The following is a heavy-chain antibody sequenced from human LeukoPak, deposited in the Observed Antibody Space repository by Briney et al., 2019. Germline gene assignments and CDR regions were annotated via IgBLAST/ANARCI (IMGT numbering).Heavy chain of an antibody. J-gene: IGHJ4*02. D-gene: IGHD2-21*01. CDR2: IRGSAGNA. CDR3: AKAVGVIYMGIDF. CDR1: GFIFSNNG. V-gene: IGHV3-23*01. Sequence: GGTLSLSCAASGFIFSNNGMSWVRQAPGRGLEWVSSIRGSAGNAYYADSVKGRFTISRDDSTNTLYLQMSSLRAEDTAMYYCAKAVGVIYMGIDFWGQGALVTVSS.